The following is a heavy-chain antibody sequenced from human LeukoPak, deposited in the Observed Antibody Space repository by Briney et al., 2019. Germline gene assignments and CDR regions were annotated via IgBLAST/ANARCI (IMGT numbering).Heavy chain of an antibody. J-gene: IGHJ5*02. CDR2: INPNGINT. D-gene: IGHD3-3*01. CDR1: GGTFSSYA. V-gene: IGHV1-46*01. Sequence: ASVKVSCKASGGTFSSYAISWVRQAPGQGLEWMGIINPNGINTNYAQNFQGRVTMTRDMSTNTIYMELSSLRSEDTAVYYCARGPHIRTYDRDNWFDPWGQGTLVTVSS. CDR3: ARGPHIRTYDRDNWFDP.